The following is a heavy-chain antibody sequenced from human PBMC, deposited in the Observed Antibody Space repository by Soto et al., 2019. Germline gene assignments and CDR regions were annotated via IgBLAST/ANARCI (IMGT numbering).Heavy chain of an antibody. D-gene: IGHD6-13*01. Sequence: QLQLQESGPGLVKPSETLSLTCTVSGGSISSSSYYWGWIRQPPGKGLEWIGSIYYSGSTYYNPSLKSRVTISVVTSKNRFALTLSSVTAAATAVYYCASPPIRVAAAGTVTSCFDPWGQGTLVTVSS. J-gene: IGHJ5*02. V-gene: IGHV4-39*01. CDR1: GGSISSSSYY. CDR3: ASPPIRVAAAGTVTSCFDP. CDR2: IYYSGST.